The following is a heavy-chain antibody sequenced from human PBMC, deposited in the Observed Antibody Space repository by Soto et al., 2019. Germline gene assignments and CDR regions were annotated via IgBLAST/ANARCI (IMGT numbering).Heavy chain of an antibody. J-gene: IGHJ3*01. V-gene: IGHV1-3*01. CDR3: GRGPNSSGWYGAVDV. Sequence: ASVKVSCKASGYIFPNYAIHWVRQAPGQRLEWMGWINPAHGNTKYSEKFQGRVTITRDTSANTGYMELSSLTSADTAVYYCGRGPNSSGWYGAVDVWGRGTVVT. CDR1: GYIFPNYA. D-gene: IGHD6-19*01. CDR2: INPAHGNT.